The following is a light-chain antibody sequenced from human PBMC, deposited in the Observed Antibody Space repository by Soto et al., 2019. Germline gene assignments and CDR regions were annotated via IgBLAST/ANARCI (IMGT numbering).Light chain of an antibody. CDR1: QSVSSSY. J-gene: IGKJ4*01. CDR2: GAS. CDR3: RQYGRSLGLA. V-gene: IGKV3-20*01. Sequence: EIVLTQSPGTLSLSPGERATLSCRASQSVSSSYLAWYQQKPGQAPRLLIYGASSRATGIPDRFSGSGSGTDFTLTISRLEPEDFAVYYCRQYGRSLGLALGGGTKVDI.